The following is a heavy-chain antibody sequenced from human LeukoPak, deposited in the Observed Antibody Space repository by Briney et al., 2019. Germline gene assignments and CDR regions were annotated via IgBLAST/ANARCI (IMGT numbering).Heavy chain of an antibody. CDR3: ARAQYYYDSSGYYGGLFDY. J-gene: IGHJ4*02. CDR2: ISSSSSYI. CDR1: GFTFSDYS. Sequence: GGSLRLSCAASGFTFSDYSMNWVRQAPGKGLEWVSSISSSSSYIFYADSVRGRFSISRDNAKNTLYLQMNSLRAEDTAVYYCARAQYYYDSSGYYGGLFDYWGQGTLVTVSS. D-gene: IGHD3-22*01. V-gene: IGHV3-21*01.